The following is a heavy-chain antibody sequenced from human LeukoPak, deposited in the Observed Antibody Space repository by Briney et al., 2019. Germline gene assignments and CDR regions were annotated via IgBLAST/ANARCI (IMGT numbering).Heavy chain of an antibody. D-gene: IGHD3-3*01. CDR3: TTGTIFGVVISGNSAFDI. V-gene: IGHV3-15*01. Sequence: GGSLRLSCAASGFTFSDAWMSWVRQAPGKGLEWVGRIKSKSDGGTTDYAAPVKGRFTISRDDLKNTLYLQMNSLKTEDTAVYYCTTGTIFGVVISGNSAFDIWGQGTMVTVSS. CDR2: IKSKSDGGTT. J-gene: IGHJ3*02. CDR1: GFTFSDAW.